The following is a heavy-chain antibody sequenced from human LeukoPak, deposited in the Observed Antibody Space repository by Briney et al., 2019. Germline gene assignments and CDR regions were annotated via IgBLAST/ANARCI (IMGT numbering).Heavy chain of an antibody. CDR3: ARVLREIVNPSSNFFFDY. J-gene: IGHJ4*02. D-gene: IGHD4-4*01. CDR1: GYTFTSYD. V-gene: IGHV1-8*01. CDR2: MNPNSGNT. Sequence: ASVKVSCKASGYTFTSYDINWVRQATGQGLERMGWMNPNSGNTGYAQKFQGRVTMTRDTSTSTVYMELSSLRSEDTAVYYCARVLREIVNPSSNFFFDYWGQGTLVTVSS.